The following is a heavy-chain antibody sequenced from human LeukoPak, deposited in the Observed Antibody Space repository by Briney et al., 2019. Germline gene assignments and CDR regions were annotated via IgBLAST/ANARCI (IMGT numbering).Heavy chain of an antibody. Sequence: SAKVSCKASGDTFTDYYMHWVRQAPGQGLEWMGRINPKSGGTNYAQKFQGRVTMTRDTSISTVYMELIRLRSDDTAVYYCARGPDVDYCGQGTLVTVSS. V-gene: IGHV1-2*06. CDR3: ARGPDVDY. J-gene: IGHJ4*02. CDR1: GDTFTDYY. CDR2: INPKSGGT.